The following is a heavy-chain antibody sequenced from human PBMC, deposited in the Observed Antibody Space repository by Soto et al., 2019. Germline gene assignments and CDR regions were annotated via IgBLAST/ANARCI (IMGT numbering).Heavy chain of an antibody. V-gene: IGHV3-30-3*01. CDR1: GFTFSSYA. CDR3: ASAVSYGYFDY. Sequence: QVQLVESGGGVVQPGRSLRLSCAASGFTFSSYAMHWFRQPPGKGLEWVAVISYDGSNKYYADSVKGRFTISRDNSNKTLYLQMNSLRAEDTAVYYCASAVSYGYFDYWGQGTLVTVSS. D-gene: IGHD5-18*01. CDR2: ISYDGSNK. J-gene: IGHJ4*02.